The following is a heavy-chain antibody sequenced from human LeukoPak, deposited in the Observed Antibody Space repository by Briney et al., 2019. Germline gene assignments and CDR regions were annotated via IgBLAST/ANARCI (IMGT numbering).Heavy chain of an antibody. J-gene: IGHJ4*02. Sequence: PSGTLSLTCAVSGGSISSSNWWSWVRQPPGKGLEWIGEIYHSGSTYYNPSLKSRVTISVDRSKNQFSLKLSSVTAADTAVYYCARAYDSSGYYYEDYWGQGTLVTVSS. D-gene: IGHD3-22*01. V-gene: IGHV4-4*02. CDR3: ARAYDSSGYYYEDY. CDR1: GGSISSSNW. CDR2: IYHSGST.